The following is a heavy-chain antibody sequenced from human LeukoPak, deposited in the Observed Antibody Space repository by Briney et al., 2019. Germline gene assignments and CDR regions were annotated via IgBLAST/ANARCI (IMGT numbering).Heavy chain of an antibody. CDR1: GFIFSAFE. V-gene: IGHV3-48*03. CDR2: IGKSGSTI. CDR3: ARDEGVSFDY. Sequence: PGGSLRLSCAASGFIFSAFEMNWVRQAPGKGLEWVSYIGKSGSTIYYADSVKGRFTMSRDNAKNSLYLQMNSLRAEDTAVYYCARDEGVSFDYWGPGTLVTVSS. J-gene: IGHJ4*02.